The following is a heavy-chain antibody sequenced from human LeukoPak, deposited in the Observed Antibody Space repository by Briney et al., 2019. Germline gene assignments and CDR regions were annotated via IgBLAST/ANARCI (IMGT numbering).Heavy chain of an antibody. CDR2: IYYSWST. Sequence: SEPLSLTCNVPGGSIRTTSYYWCSIRQPPGKGLEWVGSIYYSWSTYYNPSLKSRVPISVDTSKKQFSLKVSSVTAADTAVYYCARAYDWNEDFYDYWGQGTLVKVSS. D-gene: IGHD1-20*01. J-gene: IGHJ4*02. CDR3: ARAYDWNEDFYDY. V-gene: IGHV4-39*01. CDR1: GGSIRTTSYY.